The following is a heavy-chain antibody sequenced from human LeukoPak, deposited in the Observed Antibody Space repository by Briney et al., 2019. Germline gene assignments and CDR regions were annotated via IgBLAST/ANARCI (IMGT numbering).Heavy chain of an antibody. J-gene: IGHJ4*02. Sequence: QASETLSLTCTVSGGSISSSSYYWGRIRQPPGKGLEWIGSIYYSGSTYYNPSLKSRVTISVDTSKNQFALKLSSVTAADTAVYYCARQPKRIAVADPIDYWGQGTLVTVSS. CDR2: IYYSGST. CDR3: ARQPKRIAVADPIDY. D-gene: IGHD6-19*01. V-gene: IGHV4-39*01. CDR1: GGSISSSSYY.